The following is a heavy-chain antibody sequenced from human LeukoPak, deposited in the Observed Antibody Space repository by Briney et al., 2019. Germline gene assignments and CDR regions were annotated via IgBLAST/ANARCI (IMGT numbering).Heavy chain of an antibody. V-gene: IGHV1-69*13. D-gene: IGHD6-13*01. J-gene: IGHJ4*02. CDR1: GGTFSSYA. CDR2: IIPIFGTA. CDR3: ARVISSSWYHHDH. Sequence: SVKVSCKASGGTFSSYAISWVRQAPGQGLEWMGGIIPIFGTANYAQKFQGRVTITADESTSTAYMELSSLRFDDTAFYYCARVISSSWYHHDHWGQGTLVTVSS.